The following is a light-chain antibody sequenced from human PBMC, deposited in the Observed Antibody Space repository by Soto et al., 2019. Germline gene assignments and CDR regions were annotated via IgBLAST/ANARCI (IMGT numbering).Light chain of an antibody. V-gene: IGLV1-44*01. CDR1: SSNIGINT. Sequence: QSVLTQPPSASGTPGQTITISCSGGSSNIGINTVSWYEHLPGTAPRLLIYGNNQRPSGVPDRFSGSKSGTSASLAISGPQSGDWGHYHCATWDDSLDGPVFGTWTQLTVL. CDR3: ATWDDSLDGPV. CDR2: GNN. J-gene: IGLJ1*01.